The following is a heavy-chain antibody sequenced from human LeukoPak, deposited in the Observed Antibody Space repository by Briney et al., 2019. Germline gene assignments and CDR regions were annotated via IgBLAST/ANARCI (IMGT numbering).Heavy chain of an antibody. V-gene: IGHV3-33*01. Sequence: GGSLRLSCAASGFTFSSYGMRWVRQAPGKGLEWVGVIWYDGSNKYYADSVKGRFTISRDNSKNTLYMQMNSLRAEDTAVYYCARGSNCSGGSCYPDVDYWGQGTLVTVSS. CDR1: GFTFSSYG. CDR2: IWYDGSNK. D-gene: IGHD2-15*01. J-gene: IGHJ4*02. CDR3: ARGSNCSGGSCYPDVDY.